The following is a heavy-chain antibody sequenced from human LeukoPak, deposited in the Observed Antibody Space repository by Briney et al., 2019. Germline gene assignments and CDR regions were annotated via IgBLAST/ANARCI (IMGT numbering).Heavy chain of an antibody. J-gene: IGHJ4*02. Sequence: KPSETLSLTSTVAGGSSSSYYWSWIRQPAGKGLEWIGRIYTSGSTNYNPSLKSRVTMSVDTSKNQFSLKLSSVTAADTAVYYCGRLGYSSSWYSDYWGQGTLVTVSS. V-gene: IGHV4-4*07. CDR1: GGSSSSYY. D-gene: IGHD6-13*01. CDR3: GRLGYSSSWYSDY. CDR2: IYTSGST.